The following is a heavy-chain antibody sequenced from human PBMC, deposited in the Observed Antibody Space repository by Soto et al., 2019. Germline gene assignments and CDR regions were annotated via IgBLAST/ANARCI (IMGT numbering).Heavy chain of an antibody. CDR3: ASTWIQLWLLVY. CDR2: IGYDGSNK. Sequence: PGGSLRLSCAASGSTFSSYGMHWVRQAPGKGLEWVAVIGYDGSNKYYADSVKGRFTISRDNSRNTLYLQMNSLRAEDTAVYYCASTWIQLWLLVYWGQGTLVTVSS. CDR1: GSTFSSYG. J-gene: IGHJ4*02. D-gene: IGHD5-18*01. V-gene: IGHV3-33*01.